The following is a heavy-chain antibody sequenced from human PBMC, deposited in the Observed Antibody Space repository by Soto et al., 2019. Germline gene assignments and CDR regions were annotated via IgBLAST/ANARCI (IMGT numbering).Heavy chain of an antibody. D-gene: IGHD5-18*01. CDR2: ISYDGSNK. CDR1: GFTFSSYA. CDR3: ARDVDTAMVNLDY. Sequence: QVQLVESGGGVVQPGRSLRLSCAASGFTFSSYAMHWVRQAPGKGLEWVAVISYDGSNKYYADSVKGRFTISRDNCKNTLYLQMNSLRAEDTAVYYCARDVDTAMVNLDYWGQGTLVTVSS. V-gene: IGHV3-30-3*01. J-gene: IGHJ4*02.